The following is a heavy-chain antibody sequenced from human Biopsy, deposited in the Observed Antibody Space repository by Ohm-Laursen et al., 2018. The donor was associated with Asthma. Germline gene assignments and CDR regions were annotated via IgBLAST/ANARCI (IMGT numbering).Heavy chain of an antibody. CDR3: ARAVSSSSYWYFDL. V-gene: IGHV4-39*02. Sequence: SETLSLTCVVSGDAMSTSGSYWGWIRQSPGKGLEWIGGIYYSGRTYYNPSLESRVTISADTSKNLFSLKVTSVTAADTAVYYCARAVSSSSYWYFDLWGRGDLVTVSS. CDR1: GDAMSTSGSY. D-gene: IGHD6-6*01. J-gene: IGHJ2*01. CDR2: IYYSGRT.